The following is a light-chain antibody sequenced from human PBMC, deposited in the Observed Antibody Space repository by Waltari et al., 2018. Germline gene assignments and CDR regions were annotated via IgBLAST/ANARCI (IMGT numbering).Light chain of an antibody. CDR1: QSGSKY. V-gene: IGKV3-20*01. J-gene: IGKJ1*01. CDR3: QNHERLPAT. Sequence: EVVLTQSPGTLSLSPGERATLSCRASQSGSKYLAWYQQRPCKAPRLLIYAASTRATGIPDRFSGSGYGTDFSLTISRLEPEDFAVYYCQNHERLPATFGQGTKVEIK. CDR2: AAS.